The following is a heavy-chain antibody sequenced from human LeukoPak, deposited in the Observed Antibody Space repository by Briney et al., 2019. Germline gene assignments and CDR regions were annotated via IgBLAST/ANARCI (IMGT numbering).Heavy chain of an antibody. CDR2: IIGSGGTT. V-gene: IGHV3-23*01. J-gene: IGHJ4*02. Sequence: GGSLRLSCVASGFTFSSYSMSWVRQAPGKGLEWVSGIIGSGGTTYYADSVKGRFTISRDDSKSTMYLQMNNLRVEHTAVYYCAKSRVATGTFYFDYWGQGTLVTVSS. CDR3: AKSRVATGTFYFDY. CDR1: GFTFSSYS. D-gene: IGHD6-13*01.